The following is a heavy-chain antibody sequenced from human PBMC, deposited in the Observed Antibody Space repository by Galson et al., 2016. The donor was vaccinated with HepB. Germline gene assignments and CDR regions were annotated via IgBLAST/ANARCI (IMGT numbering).Heavy chain of an antibody. CDR2: INAGNGNT. D-gene: IGHD6-19*01. Sequence: SVKVSCKASGYTFTNLPIHWVRQAPGQRLEWMGWINAGNGNTNYSQKFQGRVAITRDPSARTAYMEPSSQRSEDTAVYYCARGYPWPVFYWGQGTLVTVSS. V-gene: IGHV1-3*01. CDR3: ARGYPWPVFY. J-gene: IGHJ4*02. CDR1: GYTFTNLP.